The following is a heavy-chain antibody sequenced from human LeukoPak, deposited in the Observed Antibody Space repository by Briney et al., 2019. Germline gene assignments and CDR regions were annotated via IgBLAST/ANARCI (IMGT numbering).Heavy chain of an antibody. Sequence: RASVKVSCTASGYTFTSYYMHWVRQAPGQGLEWMGIINPSGGSTSYAQKFQGRVTMTRDTSTSTVYMELSSLRSEDTAVYYCARGGGAYYDSSGYYSNDYWGQGTLVTVSS. J-gene: IGHJ4*02. V-gene: IGHV1-46*01. CDR3: ARGGGAYYDSSGYYSNDY. D-gene: IGHD3-22*01. CDR2: INPSGGST. CDR1: GYTFTSYY.